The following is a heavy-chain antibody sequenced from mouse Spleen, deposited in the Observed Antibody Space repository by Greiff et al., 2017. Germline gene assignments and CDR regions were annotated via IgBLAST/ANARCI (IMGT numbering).Heavy chain of an antibody. D-gene: IGHD2-4*01. Sequence: VQLQQSGPELVKPGASVKISCKASGYSFTSYYIHWVKQRPGQGLEWIGWIYPGSGNTKYNEKFKGKATLTADTSSSTAYMQLSSLTSEDSAVYYCARGGTFDYGYAMDYWGQGTSVTVSS. CDR1: GYSFTSYY. V-gene: IGHV1-66*01. CDR2: IYPGSGNT. J-gene: IGHJ4*01. CDR3: ARGGTFDYGYAMDY.